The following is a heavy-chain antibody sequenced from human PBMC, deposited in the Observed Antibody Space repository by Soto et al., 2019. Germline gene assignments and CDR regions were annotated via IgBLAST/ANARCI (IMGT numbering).Heavy chain of an antibody. CDR1: GYSFTNYW. Sequence: GESLKISCKGSGYSFTNYWIAWVRQMPGKGLEWMGIIYPGDSETRYSPSFQGQVTISADKSISTAYLQWSSLKASDTAMYNCARLAYNYGLDVWGQGTTVTVS. V-gene: IGHV5-51*01. CDR3: ARLAYNYGLDV. J-gene: IGHJ6*02. CDR2: IYPGDSET.